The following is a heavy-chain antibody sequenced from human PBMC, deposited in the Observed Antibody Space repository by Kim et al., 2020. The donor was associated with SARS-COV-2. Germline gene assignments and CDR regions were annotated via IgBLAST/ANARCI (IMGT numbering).Heavy chain of an antibody. Sequence: ASVKVSCKASGSTFTTYDINWVRQATGQGLEWMGWMNPKSGNTGYAQKFQGRVTMTKNTSISTAYMELSSLRSDDTAVFFCARAGPKYAFDVWGQGTMVTVSS. J-gene: IGHJ3*01. CDR3: ARAGPKYAFDV. CDR2: MNPKSGNT. CDR1: GSTFTTYD. D-gene: IGHD1-7*01. V-gene: IGHV1-8*01.